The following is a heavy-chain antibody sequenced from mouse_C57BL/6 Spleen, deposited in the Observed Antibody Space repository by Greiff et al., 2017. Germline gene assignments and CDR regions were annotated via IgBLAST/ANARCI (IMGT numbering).Heavy chain of an antibody. J-gene: IGHJ4*01. D-gene: IGHD2-5*01. CDR2: ISSGSSTI. V-gene: IGHV5-17*01. CDR3: AGRGSNNAMDY. Sequence: EVQLQESGGGLVKPGGSLKLSCAASGFTFSDYGMHWVRQAPEKGLEWVAYISSGSSTIYYADTVKGRFTISRDNAKNTLFLQMTSLRSEDTAMYYCAGRGSNNAMDYWGQGTSGTVSS. CDR1: GFTFSDYG.